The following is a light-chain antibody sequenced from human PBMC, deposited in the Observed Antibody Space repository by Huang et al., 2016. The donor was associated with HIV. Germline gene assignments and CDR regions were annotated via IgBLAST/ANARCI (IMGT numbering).Light chain of an antibody. CDR3: QRYDDWPPYT. V-gene: IGKV3-15*01. Sequence: EIVMTQSPATLSVSPGERATLSCRASQSIGSNLAWYQQRPGQAPRLLFSVASTRATGIPARFSASGSGTEFTLTISSLQSEDFAVYYCQRYDDWPPYTFGQGTRLEIK. J-gene: IGKJ2*01. CDR2: VAS. CDR1: QSIGSN.